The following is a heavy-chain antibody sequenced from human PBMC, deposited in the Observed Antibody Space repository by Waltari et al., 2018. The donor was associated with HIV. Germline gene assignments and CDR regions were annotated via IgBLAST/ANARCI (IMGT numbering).Heavy chain of an antibody. CDR1: GFIFGSHW. CDR2: SDGDGRVK. D-gene: IGHD2-8*01. V-gene: IGHV3-74*02. CDR3: VKDVTVTHYGVYYSGLDV. Sequence: VESGGTPVQPGESLRLSCKASGFIFGSHWLHLVRQSPGKGLVWVSRSDGDGRVKKYADTVKGRFTISRDNTKETLFLEMKSLRVEDSGIYHCVKDVTVTHYGVYYSGLDVWSQGTTVTV. J-gene: IGHJ6*02.